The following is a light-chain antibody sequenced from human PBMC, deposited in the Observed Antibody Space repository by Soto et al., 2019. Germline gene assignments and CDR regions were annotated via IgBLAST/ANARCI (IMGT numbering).Light chain of an antibody. J-gene: IGKJ1*01. CDR1: QTISNW. Sequence: DIQLTQSPSTLSASVGDRVTITCRASQTISNWLAWYQQRPGKAPQLLISDASRLESGVPSRFNGSGSGTEFTLTISSLQPDDSATYYCQQYKSYSPRTFGQGNKVEIK. V-gene: IGKV1-5*01. CDR3: QQYKSYSPRT. CDR2: DAS.